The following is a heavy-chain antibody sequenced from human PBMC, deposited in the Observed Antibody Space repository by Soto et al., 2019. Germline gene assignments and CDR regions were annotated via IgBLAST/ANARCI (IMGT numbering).Heavy chain of an antibody. Sequence: PGGSLRLSCAASGFTFSSYAMHWVRQAPGKGLEWVAVISYDGSNKYYADSVKGRFTISRDNSKNTLYLQMNSLRAEDTAVYYCARDRVVVVAASFLDYYYYGMDVWGQGTTVTVSS. J-gene: IGHJ6*02. CDR3: ARDRVVVVAASFLDYYYYGMDV. D-gene: IGHD2-15*01. V-gene: IGHV3-30-3*01. CDR2: ISYDGSNK. CDR1: GFTFSSYA.